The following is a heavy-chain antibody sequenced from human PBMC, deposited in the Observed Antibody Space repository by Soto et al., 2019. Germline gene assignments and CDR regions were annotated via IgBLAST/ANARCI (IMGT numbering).Heavy chain of an antibody. V-gene: IGHV4-61*01. CDR3: AREGNTGASNSYAMDE. CDR1: GGSVSSGSYY. CDR2: IYYTGST. Sequence: QVQLQESGPGRVKPSETLSLTCTVSGGSVSSGSYYWSWIRQPPGKGLEWIGYIYYTGSTNYKPSLKSSVTISVNTSNNQLPMKLSSVSTANTVAYYCAREGNTGASNSYAMDEWGQGSRVAV. J-gene: IGHJ6*02. D-gene: IGHD4-4*01.